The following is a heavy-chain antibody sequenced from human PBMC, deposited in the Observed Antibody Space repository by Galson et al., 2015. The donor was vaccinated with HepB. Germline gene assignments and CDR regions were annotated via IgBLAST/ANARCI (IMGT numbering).Heavy chain of an antibody. CDR1: GLTFSTCS. CDR3: SRRVSDGPL. D-gene: IGHD2-21*02. Sequence: SLRLSCAASGLTFSTCSMNWVRQALGKGLEWVSYISSSSGTIYYADSVKGRFTISRDNAKNLLYLQMNSLRADDTAIYYCSRRVSDGPLWGQVTLFTVSS. J-gene: IGHJ4*02. CDR2: ISSSSGTI. V-gene: IGHV3-48*01.